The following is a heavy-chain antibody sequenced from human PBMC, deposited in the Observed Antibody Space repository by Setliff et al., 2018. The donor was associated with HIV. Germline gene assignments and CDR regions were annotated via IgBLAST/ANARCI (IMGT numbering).Heavy chain of an antibody. CDR2: IYSTGST. Sequence: LSLTCTVSGPSLNIHYWSWIRQSPGKAFEWIGYIYSTGSTNYNPSLQSRVTISMVASRNQFSLKVTSVTAADTAVYYCAKGAGFYGDYTFDHWGQGRQVTVSS. CDR1: GPSLNIHY. CDR3: AKGAGFYGDYTFDH. V-gene: IGHV4-59*11. D-gene: IGHD4-17*01. J-gene: IGHJ4*02.